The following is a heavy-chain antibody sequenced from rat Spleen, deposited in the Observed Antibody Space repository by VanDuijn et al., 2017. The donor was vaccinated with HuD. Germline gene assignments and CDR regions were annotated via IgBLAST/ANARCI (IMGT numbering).Heavy chain of an antibody. V-gene: IGHV3-3*01. Sequence: EVQLRESGPGLVKPSQSLSLTCSVTFYSITSSYRWSWIRKFPGNKLEWMGYINSAGSTDYNPSLKSRISISRDTSKNQFFLQVNSVTTEDTATCYCARWVIYNTPFDYWGRGVMVTVSS. CDR2: INSAGST. J-gene: IGHJ2*01. D-gene: IGHD4-1*01. CDR1: FYSITSSYR. CDR3: ARWVIYNTPFDY.